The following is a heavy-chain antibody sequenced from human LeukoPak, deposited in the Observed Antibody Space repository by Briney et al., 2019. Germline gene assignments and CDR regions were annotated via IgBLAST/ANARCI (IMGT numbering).Heavy chain of an antibody. CDR1: GFTLRSYV. CDR3: AKDRGIISDY. CDR2: ISGSGERT. Sequence: GGSLRLSCVASGFTLRSYVMNWVRQAPGKGLEWVSAISGSGERTYYADSAKGRFTISRDNSKNTLYLQMNSLRAEDTAVYYCAKDRGIISDYWGQGILVTVSS. D-gene: IGHD3-10*01. J-gene: IGHJ4*02. V-gene: IGHV3-23*01.